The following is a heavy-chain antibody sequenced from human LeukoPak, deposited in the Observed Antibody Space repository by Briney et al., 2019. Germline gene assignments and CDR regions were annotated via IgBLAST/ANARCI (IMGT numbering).Heavy chain of an antibody. D-gene: IGHD3-22*01. V-gene: IGHV1-2*02. Sequence: ASVKVSCKASGYTFTGYYIHWVRQAPGQGLEWMAWINPNSGGTDYAQKFQGRVTMTRDTSIGTAYMELGRLRSDDTAVYYCARSPTYFYDSSGYYPGEYYFDYWGQGTLVTVSS. J-gene: IGHJ4*02. CDR3: ARSPTYFYDSSGYYPGEYYFDY. CDR1: GYTFTGYY. CDR2: INPNSGGT.